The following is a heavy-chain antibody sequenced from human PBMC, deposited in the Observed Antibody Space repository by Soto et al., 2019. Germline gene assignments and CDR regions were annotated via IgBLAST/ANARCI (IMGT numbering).Heavy chain of an antibody. J-gene: IGHJ4*02. Sequence: EVQLVESGGGLVKPGGSLRLSCAASGFTFSNAWMNWVRQAPGKGLEWVGRIKSKTDGGTTDYAAPVKGRFTISRDDSKNTLYRQMNSLTTEDTAVYYCTTDEVRYYYDGSGYSLCDYWGQGTLVTVSS. CDR1: GFTFSNAW. D-gene: IGHD3-22*01. CDR3: TTDEVRYYYDGSGYSLCDY. V-gene: IGHV3-15*07. CDR2: IKSKTDGGTT.